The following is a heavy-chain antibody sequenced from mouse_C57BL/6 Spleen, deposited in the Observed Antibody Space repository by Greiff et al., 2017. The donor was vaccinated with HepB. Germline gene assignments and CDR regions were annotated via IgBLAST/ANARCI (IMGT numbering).Heavy chain of an antibody. Sequence: QVQLQQPGAELVKPGASVKMSCKASGYTFTSYWITWVKQRPGQGLEWIGDIYPGSGSTNYNEKFKSKATLTVDTSSSTAYMQLSSLTSEDSAVYYCARKDFGSSPLFAYWGQGTLVTVSA. V-gene: IGHV1-55*01. CDR2: IYPGSGST. J-gene: IGHJ3*01. D-gene: IGHD1-1*01. CDR1: GYTFTSYW. CDR3: ARKDFGSSPLFAY.